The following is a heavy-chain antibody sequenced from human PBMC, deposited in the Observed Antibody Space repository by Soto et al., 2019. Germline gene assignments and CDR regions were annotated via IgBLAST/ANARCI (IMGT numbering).Heavy chain of an antibody. J-gene: IGHJ6*02. V-gene: IGHV1-18*01. CDR3: ARDLELGVQRERPQNYDYGMDV. D-gene: IGHD1-1*01. CDR1: GYTFTSYG. CDR2: ISAYNGNT. Sequence: QVQLVQSGAEVKKPGASVKVSCKASGYTFTSYGISWVRQAPGQGLEWMGWISAYNGNTNYAQKLQGRVTMTTDTSTSTAYMELRSLRSDDTAVYYCARDLELGVQRERPQNYDYGMDVWGQGTTVTVSS.